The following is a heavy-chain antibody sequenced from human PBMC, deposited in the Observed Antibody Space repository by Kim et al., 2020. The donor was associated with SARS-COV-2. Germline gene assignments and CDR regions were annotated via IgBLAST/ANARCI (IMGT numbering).Heavy chain of an antibody. V-gene: IGHV1-46*01. CDR3: ARGGRDGYNYYYGMDV. CDR1: GYTFTSYY. CDR2: INPSGGST. Sequence: ASVKVSCKASGYTFTSYYMHWVRQAPGQGLEWMGIINPSGGSTSYAQKFKGRVTMTRDTSTSTVYMELSSLRSEDTAVYYCARGGRDGYNYYYGMDVWGQGTTVTVSS. J-gene: IGHJ6*02. D-gene: IGHD5-12*01.